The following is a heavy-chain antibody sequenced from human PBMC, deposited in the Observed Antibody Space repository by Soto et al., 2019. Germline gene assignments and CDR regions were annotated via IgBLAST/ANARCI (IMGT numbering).Heavy chain of an antibody. CDR2: ISYDGSNK. D-gene: IGHD6-13*01. J-gene: IGHJ6*02. CDR1: GFTFSSYG. CDR3: AKAREGSWSYYYGMDV. V-gene: IGHV3-30*18. Sequence: QVQLVESGGGVVQPGRSLRLSCAASGFTFSSYGMHWVRQAPGKGLEWVAVISYDGSNKYYADSVKGRFTISRDNSKNTLYLQMNSLRAEDTAVYYCAKAREGSWSYYYGMDVWGQGSTVTVSS.